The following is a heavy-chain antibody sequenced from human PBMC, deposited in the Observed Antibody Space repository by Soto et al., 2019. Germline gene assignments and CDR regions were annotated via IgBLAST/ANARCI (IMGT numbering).Heavy chain of an antibody. CDR3: ARGVIL. J-gene: IGHJ4*02. CDR2: IYYSGST. CDR1: GGSISSGGYY. D-gene: IGHD2-21*01. Sequence: QVQLQESGPGLVKPSQTLSLTCTVSGGSISSGGYYWSWLRQHPGKGLEWIGYIYYSGSTYYNPSLKGRVTISVDTSKNPFPHKLSSVTAAYTAVYYCARGVILWGQGTLVNVSS. V-gene: IGHV4-31*03.